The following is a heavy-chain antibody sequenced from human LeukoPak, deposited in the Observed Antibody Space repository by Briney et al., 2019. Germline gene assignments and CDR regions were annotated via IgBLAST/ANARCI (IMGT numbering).Heavy chain of an antibody. Sequence: ASVKVSCKASGYTFTGYYLHWVRQAPGQGLEWVGFINPNSGGTSYAQKFQGRVTMTRDTSITTANMELSRLTSDDTAVYYCARDSRVTNGDYWGQGTLVTVSS. D-gene: IGHD3-10*01. V-gene: IGHV1-2*02. CDR2: INPNSGGT. CDR1: GYTFTGYY. CDR3: ARDSRVTNGDY. J-gene: IGHJ4*02.